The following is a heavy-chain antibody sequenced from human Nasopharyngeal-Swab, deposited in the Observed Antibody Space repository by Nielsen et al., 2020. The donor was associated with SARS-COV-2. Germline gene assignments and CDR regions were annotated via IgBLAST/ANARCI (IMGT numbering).Heavy chain of an antibody. D-gene: IGHD6-6*01. V-gene: IGHV1-18*01. CDR3: AREKQARLNDCYYYGMDV. CDR2: ISAYNGNT. Sequence: ASVKVSCKASGYTFTSYGISWVRQAPGQGLEWMGWISAYNGNTNYAQKLQGRVTMTTDTSTSTAYMELRSLRSDDTAVYYCAREKQARLNDCYYYGMDVWGQGTTVTVSS. CDR1: GYTFTSYG. J-gene: IGHJ6*02.